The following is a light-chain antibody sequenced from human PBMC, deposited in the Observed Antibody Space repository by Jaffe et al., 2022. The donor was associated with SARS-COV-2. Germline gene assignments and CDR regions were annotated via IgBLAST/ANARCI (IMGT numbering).Light chain of an antibody. CDR2: WAS. V-gene: IGKV4-1*01. J-gene: IGKJ1*01. CDR1: QSVLFTNNNENC. Sequence: DIVMTQSPDSLAVSLGERATINCKSSQSVLFTNNNENCIGWYQQKPGQPPKLLIYWASTRGSGVPDRFSGSGSGTDFTLTISSLQAEDVAVYYCQQYYTTPQTFGQGTKVEIK. CDR3: QQYYTTPQT.